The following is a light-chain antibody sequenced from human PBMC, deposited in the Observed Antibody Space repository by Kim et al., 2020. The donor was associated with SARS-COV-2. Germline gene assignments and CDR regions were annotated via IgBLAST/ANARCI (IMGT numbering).Light chain of an antibody. J-gene: IGLJ3*02. CDR1: SLRRFY. CDR3: NSRDSTDNHWV. CDR2: GKT. Sequence: ALGQPVRITCQGDSLRRFYASWYQQKPGQAPVLVIYGKTNRPSGIPDRFSGSSSGNTASLTITGAQAEDEADYYCNSRDSTDNHWVFGGGTQLTVL. V-gene: IGLV3-19*01.